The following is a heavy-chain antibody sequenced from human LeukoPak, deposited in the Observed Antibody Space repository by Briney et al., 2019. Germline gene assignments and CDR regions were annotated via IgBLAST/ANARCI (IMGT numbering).Heavy chain of an antibody. CDR3: ARVWSPADIAAAGDDAFDI. CDR1: GGSISSSSYY. CDR2: IYYSGST. V-gene: IGHV4-39*01. D-gene: IGHD6-13*01. Sequence: SETLSLTCTVSGGSISSSSYYWGWIRQPPGKGLEWIGSIYYSGSTYNPSLKSRVTISVDTSKNQFSLKLSSVTAADTAVYYCARVWSPADIAAAGDDAFDIWGQGTMVTVSS. J-gene: IGHJ3*02.